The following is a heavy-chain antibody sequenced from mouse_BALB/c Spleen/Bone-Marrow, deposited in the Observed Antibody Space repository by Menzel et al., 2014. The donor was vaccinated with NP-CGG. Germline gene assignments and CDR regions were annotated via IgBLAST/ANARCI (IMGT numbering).Heavy chain of an antibody. Sequence: QVQLQQSGAGLVKPGASVKLSCKASGYTFTSYYMYWVKQRPGQGLEWIEGINPTTGGTHLNEKFKTKATLTVDKSSSTAYMQLSSLTSEDSAVYYCSLLGDYWGQGTTLTVSS. D-gene: IGHD3-3*01. CDR2: INPTTGGT. CDR3: SLLGDY. CDR1: GYTFTSYY. V-gene: IGHV1S81*02. J-gene: IGHJ2*01.